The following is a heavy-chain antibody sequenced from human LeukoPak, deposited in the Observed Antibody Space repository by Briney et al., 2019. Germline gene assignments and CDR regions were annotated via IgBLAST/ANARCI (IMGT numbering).Heavy chain of an antibody. J-gene: IGHJ6*02. CDR3: AREGPVLRFLEWLWHGMDV. Sequence: GGSLRLSCAASGFTFSSYSMNWVRQAPGKGLEWVSSISSSSSYIYYADSVKGRFTISRDNAKNSLYLQMNSLRAEDTAVYYCAREGPVLRFLEWLWHGMDVWGQGTTVTVSS. D-gene: IGHD3-3*01. CDR1: GFTFSSYS. CDR2: ISSSSSYI. V-gene: IGHV3-21*01.